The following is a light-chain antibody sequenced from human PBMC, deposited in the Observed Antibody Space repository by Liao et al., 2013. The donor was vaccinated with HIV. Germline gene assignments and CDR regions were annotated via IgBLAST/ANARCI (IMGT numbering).Light chain of an antibody. Sequence: SFELTQPPSVSVSPGQTASITCSADKLGDKYVCWYQQRPGQSPVLLIYHDSKRPSGIPERFSGSKSGTTATLTISRVEAGDEADYYCQVWDTSGDHARVFGGGTRLTV. J-gene: IGLJ2*01. CDR2: HDS. CDR3: QVWDTSGDHARV. V-gene: IGLV3-1*01. CDR1: KLGDKY.